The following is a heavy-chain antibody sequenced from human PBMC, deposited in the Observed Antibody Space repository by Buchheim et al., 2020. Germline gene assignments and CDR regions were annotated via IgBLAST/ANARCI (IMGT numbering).Heavy chain of an antibody. Sequence: QVQLVQSGAEVKKLGASVKVSCKASGYTFTSYYMHWVRQAPGQGLEWMGIINPSGGSTSYAQKFQGRVTMTRDTSTSTVYMELSSLRSEDTAVYYCARAGSSIAAAGTLMHYYYYGMDVWGQGTT. J-gene: IGHJ6*02. CDR1: GYTFTSYY. V-gene: IGHV1-46*01. D-gene: IGHD6-13*01. CDR3: ARAGSSIAAAGTLMHYYYYGMDV. CDR2: INPSGGST.